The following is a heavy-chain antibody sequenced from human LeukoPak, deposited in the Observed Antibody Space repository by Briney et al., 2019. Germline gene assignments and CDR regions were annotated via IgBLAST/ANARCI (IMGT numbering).Heavy chain of an antibody. Sequence: GGSLRLSCAASGFTFSSYWMHWVRQAPGKGLVWVSRINRDGSSTSYADSVKGRFTISRDNAKNTLYLQMNSLRAEDTAVYYCAKVYCSSTSCFSWGGYYYYYYMDVWGKGTTVTVSS. D-gene: IGHD2-2*01. CDR2: INRDGSST. V-gene: IGHV3-74*01. CDR3: AKVYCSSTSCFSWGGYYYYYYMDV. CDR1: GFTFSSYW. J-gene: IGHJ6*03.